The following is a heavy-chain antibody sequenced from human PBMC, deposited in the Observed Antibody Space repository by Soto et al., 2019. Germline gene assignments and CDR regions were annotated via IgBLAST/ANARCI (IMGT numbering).Heavy chain of an antibody. CDR1: GDAFTSNY. V-gene: IGHV1-46*01. J-gene: IGHJ5*02. Sequence: VQLVQSGAEVKKPGASVKISCKTFGDAFTSNYMHWVRQAPGQGLEWMGTINPSGGDTNYAQRFRGRVIMTRATSTSRVYMELSSLRPEDTAVYFGAWNSFDTAMVYNWFAPWGQGTVVTVSP. CDR2: INPSGGDT. CDR3: AWNSFDTAMVYNWFAP. D-gene: IGHD5-18*01.